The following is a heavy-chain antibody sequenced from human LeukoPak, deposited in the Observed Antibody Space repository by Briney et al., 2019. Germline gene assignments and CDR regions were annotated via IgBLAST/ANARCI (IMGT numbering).Heavy chain of an antibody. CDR1: GFTVSSNY. J-gene: IGHJ5*02. D-gene: IGHD6-13*01. V-gene: IGHV3-53*01. CDR3: AKDRLYSSSWFRFDP. Sequence: GGSLRLSCAASGFTVSSNYMSWVRQAPGKGLEWVSVIYSGGSTYYADSVKGRFTISRDNSKNTLYLQMNSLRAEDTAVYYCAKDRLYSSSWFRFDPWGQGTLVTVSS. CDR2: IYSGGST.